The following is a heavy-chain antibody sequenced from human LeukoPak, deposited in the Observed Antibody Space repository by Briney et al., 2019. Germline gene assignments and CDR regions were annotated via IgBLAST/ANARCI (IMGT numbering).Heavy chain of an antibody. D-gene: IGHD6-19*01. Sequence: KPSETLSLTCTVSGGSISSSSYYWGWIRQPPGKGLEWIGSIYYSGSTYYNPSLKSRVTISVDTSKNQFSLKLSSVTAADTAVYYCARLKKIGWEVYYFDYWGQGTLVTVSS. J-gene: IGHJ4*02. V-gene: IGHV4-39*01. CDR3: ARLKKIGWEVYYFDY. CDR2: IYYSGST. CDR1: GGSISSSSYY.